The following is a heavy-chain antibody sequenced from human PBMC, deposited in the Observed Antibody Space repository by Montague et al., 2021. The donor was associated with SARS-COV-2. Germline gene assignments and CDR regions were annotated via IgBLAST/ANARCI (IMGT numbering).Heavy chain of an antibody. Sequence: SETLSLTCVVSDVSLSSSTWWSWFRQSPGKGLEWVGETYLSGFTQYNPSVKSRVTISLDDSRSKFPLRLTSVTAADTAVYFCARGGRGNRGFDYWGQGALVTVSS. CDR2: TYLSGFT. J-gene: IGHJ4*02. CDR1: DVSLSSSTW. V-gene: IGHV4-4*02. CDR3: ARGGRGNRGFDY. D-gene: IGHD3-10*01.